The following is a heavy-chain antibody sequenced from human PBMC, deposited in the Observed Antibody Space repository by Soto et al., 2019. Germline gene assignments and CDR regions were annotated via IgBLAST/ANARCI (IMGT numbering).Heavy chain of an antibody. CDR2: IIPILGIA. CDR1: GGTFSSYT. J-gene: IGHJ4*02. CDR3: ARGLAGDLQPSFDD. V-gene: IGHV1-69*02. Sequence: QVQLVQSGAEVKKPGSSVKVSCKASGGTFSSYTISWVRQAPGQGLEWMGRIIPILGIANYAQKFQGRVTITADKSTSTAYRGLSSLRSEDTAVYYCARGLAGDLQPSFDDWGQGTLVTVSS.